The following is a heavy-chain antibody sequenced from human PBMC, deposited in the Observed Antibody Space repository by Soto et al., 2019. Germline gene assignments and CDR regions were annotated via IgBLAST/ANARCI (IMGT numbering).Heavy chain of an antibody. CDR1: GFTFSSYA. D-gene: IGHD6-13*01. CDR3: AMHYSSSWYIEAFDI. J-gene: IGHJ3*02. V-gene: IGHV3-23*01. CDR2: ISGSGGST. Sequence: GGSLRLSCAASGFTFSSYAMSWVRQAPGKGLEWVSAISGSGGSTYYADSVKGRFTISRDNSKNTLYLQMNSLRAEDKAVYYCAMHYSSSWYIEAFDIWGQGTMVTVSS.